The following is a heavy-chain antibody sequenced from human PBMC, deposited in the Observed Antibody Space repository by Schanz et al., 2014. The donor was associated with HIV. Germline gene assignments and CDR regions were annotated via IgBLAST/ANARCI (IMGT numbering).Heavy chain of an antibody. V-gene: IGHV3-48*01. CDR3: ARGPYSSGWAGFDY. CDR2: ISSSSSTI. Sequence: EVQLVESGGGLVQPGGSLRLSCAASGFTFSSYSMNWVRQAPGKGLEWVSYISSSSSTIYYADSVRGRFTASRDNSKNTLYLQMNNLRVEDTAVYYCARGPYSSGWAGFDYWGQGTLVTVSS. D-gene: IGHD6-19*01. J-gene: IGHJ4*02. CDR1: GFTFSSYS.